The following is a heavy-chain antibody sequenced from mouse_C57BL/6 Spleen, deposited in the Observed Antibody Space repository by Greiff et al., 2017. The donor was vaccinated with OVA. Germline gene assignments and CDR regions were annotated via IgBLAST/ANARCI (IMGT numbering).Heavy chain of an antibody. CDR1: GYTFTDYY. CDR2: INPNNGGT. V-gene: IGHV1-26*01. Sequence: VQLQQSGPELVKPGASVKISCKASGYTFTDYYMNWVKQSHGKSLEWIGDINPNNGGTSYNQKFKGKATLTVDKSSSTAYMELRSLTSEDSAVYYCAREKLGDYWGQGTTLTVSS. J-gene: IGHJ2*01. D-gene: IGHD4-1*01. CDR3: AREKLGDY.